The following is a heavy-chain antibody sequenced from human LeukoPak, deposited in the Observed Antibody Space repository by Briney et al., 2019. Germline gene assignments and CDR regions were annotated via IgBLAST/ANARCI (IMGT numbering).Heavy chain of an antibody. V-gene: IGHV4-59*01. D-gene: IGHD6-19*01. J-gene: IGHJ4*02. Sequence: PSETLSLTCTVSGGSICSYYWSWIRQTPGKGLEWIGYIYYSGTTNYNPSLRSRVAISLDTSKNQFSLKLSSVTAADTAVYYCARGEPAFSSGWYTYYFDYWGQGTLVTVSS. CDR2: IYYSGTT. CDR1: GGSICSYY. CDR3: ARGEPAFSSGWYTYYFDY.